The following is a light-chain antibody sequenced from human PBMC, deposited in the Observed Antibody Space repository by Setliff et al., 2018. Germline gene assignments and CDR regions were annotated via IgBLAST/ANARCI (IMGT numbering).Light chain of an antibody. Sequence: QSVLTQPPSVSGSPGQSVTISCTGTSSDIGTYNRVSWYQQSPGKAPKLLIYDVNTRPSGISYRFSGSKSGNTTSLTISGLQTEDEADYYCSSFTGGSSPYVFGTGTKVTVL. CDR3: SSFTGGSSPYV. CDR2: DVN. V-gene: IGLV2-18*02. CDR1: SSDIGTYNR. J-gene: IGLJ1*01.